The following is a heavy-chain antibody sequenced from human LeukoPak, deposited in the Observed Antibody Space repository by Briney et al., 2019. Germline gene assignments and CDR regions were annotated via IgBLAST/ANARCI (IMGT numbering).Heavy chain of an antibody. V-gene: IGHV3-21*01. J-gene: IGHJ4*02. Sequence: PGGSLRLSCAASGFTFSTYSTHWVRQAPGQGLEWVSSIRSGSTYINYADSVKGRFTISRDDAKKSLYLQMNSLRAEDTAVYYCARDGIFDYWGQGTLVTVSS. CDR1: GFTFSTYS. CDR2: IRSGSTYI. CDR3: ARDGIFDY.